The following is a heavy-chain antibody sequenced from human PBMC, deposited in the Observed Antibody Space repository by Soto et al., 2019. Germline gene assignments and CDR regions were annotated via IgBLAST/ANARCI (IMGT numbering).Heavy chain of an antibody. V-gene: IGHV1-3*01. D-gene: IGHD2-15*01. CDR1: GYTFTSYA. CDR3: ARDYGGAAKAYYYSGMDV. J-gene: IGHJ6*02. Sequence: ASVKVSCKASGYTFTSYAMHWVRQAPGQRLEWMGWINAGNGNTKYSQKFQGRVTITRDTSASTANMEMSTLRSKDTAVYYSARDYGGAAKAYYYSGMDVWGQGTTVTVSS. CDR2: INAGNGNT.